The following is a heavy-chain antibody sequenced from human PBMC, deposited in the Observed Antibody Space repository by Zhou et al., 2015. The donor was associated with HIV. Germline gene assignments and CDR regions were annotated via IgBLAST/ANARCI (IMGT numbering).Heavy chain of an antibody. V-gene: IGHV1-69*01. CDR3: ARGATPLRFLEWSYHFH. CDR2: IIPIFGTA. J-gene: IGHJ4*02. Sequence: QVQLVQSGAEVKKPGSSVKVSCKASGGTFSSYAISWVRQAPGQGLEWMGGIIPIFGTANYAQKFQGRVTITADESTSTAYMELSSLRSEDTAVYYCARGATPLRFLEWSYHFHWGQGTLVTVSS. D-gene: IGHD3-3*01. CDR1: GGTFSSYA.